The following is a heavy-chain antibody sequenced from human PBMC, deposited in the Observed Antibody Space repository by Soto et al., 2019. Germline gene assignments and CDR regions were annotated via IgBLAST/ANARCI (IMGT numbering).Heavy chain of an antibody. V-gene: IGHV3-66*01. CDR3: ARVGGGNSGSFDY. CDR1: GLNIISNY. Sequence: GGSLRLSCAASGLNIISNYMSWVRQAPGKGLEWVSVIYSGGGTYYAYADSLKGRFTISSDNSKNTLYLQMNSLRAEDTAVYFCARVGGGNSGSFDYWAQGTLDTV. D-gene: IGHD3-16*01. CDR2: IYSGGGT. J-gene: IGHJ4*02.